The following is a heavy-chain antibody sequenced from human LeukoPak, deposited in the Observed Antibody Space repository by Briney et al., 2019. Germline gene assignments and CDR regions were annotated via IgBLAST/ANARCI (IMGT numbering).Heavy chain of an antibody. CDR2: IYYSGST. J-gene: IGHJ4*02. D-gene: IGHD6-13*01. V-gene: IGHV4-34*01. CDR3: ARDPQQLVYFDY. CDR1: GGSFSGYY. Sequence: PSETLSLTCAVYGGSFSGYYWSWIRQPPGKGLEWIGSIYYSGSTYYNPSLKSRVTISVDTSKNQFSLKLSSVTAADTAVYYCARDPQQLVYFDYWGQGTLVTVSS.